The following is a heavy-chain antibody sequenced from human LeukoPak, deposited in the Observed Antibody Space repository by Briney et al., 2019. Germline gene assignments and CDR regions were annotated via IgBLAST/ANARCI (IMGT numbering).Heavy chain of an antibody. D-gene: IGHD1-26*01. V-gene: IGHV4-39*01. CDR2: IYYSGST. J-gene: IGHJ4*02. Sequence: SETLSLTCTVSGGSISSSSYYWGWIRQPPGKGLEWIGSIYYSGSTYYNPSLKSPVTISVDTSKNQFSLKLSSVTAADTAVYYCARRYGGRIIDYWGQGTLVTVSS. CDR1: GGSISSSSYY. CDR3: ARRYGGRIIDY.